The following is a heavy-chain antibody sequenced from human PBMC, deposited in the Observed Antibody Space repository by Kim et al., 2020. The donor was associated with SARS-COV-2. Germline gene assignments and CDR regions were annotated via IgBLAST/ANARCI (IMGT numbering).Heavy chain of an antibody. CDR2: IDPSDSYT. V-gene: IGHV5-10-1*01. CDR3: ARLGEIVRYCTNGVCYRLGGDY. Sequence: GESLKISCKGSGYSFTSYWISWVRQMPGKGLEWMGRIDPSDSYTNYSPSFQGHVTISADKSISTAYLQWSSLKASDTAMYYCARLGEIVRYCTNGVCYRLGGDYWGQGTLVTVSS. D-gene: IGHD2-8*01. J-gene: IGHJ4*02. CDR1: GYSFTSYW.